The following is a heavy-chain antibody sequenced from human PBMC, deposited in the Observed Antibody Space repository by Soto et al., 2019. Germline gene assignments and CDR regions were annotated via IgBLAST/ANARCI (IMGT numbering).Heavy chain of an antibody. CDR3: ARTNWNANWFDP. D-gene: IGHD1-20*01. CDR2: VYYSGSA. J-gene: IGHJ5*02. CDR1: GGSVSSYY. Sequence: QVQLQESGPGLVKPSETLSLTCTVSGGSVSSYYWNWIRQPPGKGLEWIGYVYYSGSATYNPSLKSLVTISVDTANDQFSLKLRSVTAADTALYYCARTNWNANWFDPWGQGTLVTVSS. V-gene: IGHV4-59*02.